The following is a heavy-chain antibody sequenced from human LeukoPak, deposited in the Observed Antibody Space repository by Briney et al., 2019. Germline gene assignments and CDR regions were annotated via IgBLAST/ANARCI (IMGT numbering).Heavy chain of an antibody. CDR2: IIPIFGTA. J-gene: IGHJ4*02. CDR1: GGTFSSYA. CDR3: ARGGRELELLSKFDY. D-gene: IGHD1-7*01. Sequence: SVKVSCKASGGTFSSYAISWVRQAPGQGLEWMGGIIPIFGTANYAQKFQGRVTVTADKSTSTAYMELSSLRSEDTAVYYCARGGRELELLSKFDYWGQGTLVTVSS. V-gene: IGHV1-69*06.